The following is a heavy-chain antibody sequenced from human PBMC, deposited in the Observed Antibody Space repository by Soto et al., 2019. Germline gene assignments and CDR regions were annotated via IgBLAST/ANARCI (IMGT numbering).Heavy chain of an antibody. Sequence: ETLSLTCTVSGGSISSYYWSWIRQPPGKGLEWIGYIYYSGSTNYNPSLKSRVTISVDTSKNQFSLKLSSVTAADTAVYYCAREAAAEGWFDPWGQGTLVTVSS. D-gene: IGHD6-13*01. V-gene: IGHV4-59*01. CDR1: GGSISSYY. J-gene: IGHJ5*02. CDR2: IYYSGST. CDR3: AREAAAEGWFDP.